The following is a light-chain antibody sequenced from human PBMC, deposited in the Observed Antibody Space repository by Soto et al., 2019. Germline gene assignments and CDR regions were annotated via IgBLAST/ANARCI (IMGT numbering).Light chain of an antibody. CDR3: KMYHRSPFT. V-gene: IGKV1-27*01. CDR1: QGIINY. CDR2: AAS. Sequence: DIPMTQSPSSLSASVGDRVTITCRASQGIINYLAWDQQKPVKVPKLLIYAASTLQSGFPSRFSGSGSWTDFTRTISSPQPEIGASYSIKMYHRSPFTFGPWPKGYIK. J-gene: IGKJ3*01.